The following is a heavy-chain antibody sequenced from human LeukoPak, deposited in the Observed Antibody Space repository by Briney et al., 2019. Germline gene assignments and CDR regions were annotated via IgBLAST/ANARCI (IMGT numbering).Heavy chain of an antibody. V-gene: IGHV3-21*01. CDR3: ARSRGIAAAGTPLFDY. Sequence: GGSLRLSCAASGFTFSSYSMNWVRQAPGKGLEWVSSISSSSSYIYYADSVKGRFTISRDNAKNSPYLQMNSLRAEDTAVYYCARSRGIAAAGTPLFDYWGQGTLVTVSS. D-gene: IGHD6-13*01. J-gene: IGHJ4*02. CDR2: ISSSSSYI. CDR1: GFTFSSYS.